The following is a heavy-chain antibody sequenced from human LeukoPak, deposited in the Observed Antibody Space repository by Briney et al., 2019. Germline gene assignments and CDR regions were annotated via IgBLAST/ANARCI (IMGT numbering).Heavy chain of an antibody. V-gene: IGHV3-23*01. CDR1: GFTFSSYA. D-gene: IGHD2-2*01. CDR3: AEGYCASTTCYARFEN. J-gene: IGHJ4*02. CDR2: IGGSGGTT. Sequence: GGSLRLSCAASGFTFSSYAMSWVRQAPGKGLECVSSIGGSGGTTFYADSVKGRFTISRDNSKNTLFLQMSSLRAEDTAVYYCAEGYCASTTCYARFENWGQGTLVTVSS.